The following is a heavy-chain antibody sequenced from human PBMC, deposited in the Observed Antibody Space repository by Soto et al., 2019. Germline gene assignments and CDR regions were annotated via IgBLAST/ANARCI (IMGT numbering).Heavy chain of an antibody. J-gene: IGHJ4*02. CDR3: AKDAIPYGDYPFFDY. Sequence: DVQLVESGGGLVQPGRSLRLSCAASGFTFDDYAMHWVRQAPGKGLEWVSGISWNSGSIGYADSVKGRFTISRDNAKNSLYLQMNSLRAEDTALYYCAKDAIPYGDYPFFDYWGQGTLVTVSS. CDR1: GFTFDDYA. CDR2: ISWNSGSI. D-gene: IGHD4-17*01. V-gene: IGHV3-9*01.